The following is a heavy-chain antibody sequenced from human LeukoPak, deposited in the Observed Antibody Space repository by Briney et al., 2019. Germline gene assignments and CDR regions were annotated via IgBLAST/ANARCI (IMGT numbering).Heavy chain of an antibody. CDR1: GGSFSGYY. Sequence: SETLSLTCAVYGGSFSGYYWSWIRQPPGKGLEWIGEINHSGSTNYNPSLKSRVTISVDTSKNQFSLKLSSVTAADTAVYYCARAEVVVAAWGKIRPNWFDPWGQGTLVTVSS. CDR3: ARAEVVVAAWGKIRPNWFDP. D-gene: IGHD2-15*01. V-gene: IGHV4-34*01. J-gene: IGHJ5*02. CDR2: INHSGST.